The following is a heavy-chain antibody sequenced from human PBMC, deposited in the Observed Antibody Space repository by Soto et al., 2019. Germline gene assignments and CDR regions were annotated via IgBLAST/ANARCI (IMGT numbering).Heavy chain of an antibody. CDR2: IYYSGST. CDR1: GGSVSSGSYY. J-gene: IGHJ6*02. Sequence: QVQLQESGPGLVKPSETLSLTCTVSGGSVSSGSYYWSWIRQPPGKGLEWIGYIYYSGSTNYNPSLQSRVTISVDTSKNQFSLKLSSVTAADTAVYYCARLSRGVYGMDVWGQGTTVTVSS. D-gene: IGHD3-10*01. V-gene: IGHV4-61*01. CDR3: ARLSRGVYGMDV.